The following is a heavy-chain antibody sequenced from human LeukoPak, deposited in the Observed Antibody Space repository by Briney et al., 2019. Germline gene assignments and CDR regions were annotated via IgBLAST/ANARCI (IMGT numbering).Heavy chain of an antibody. Sequence: GGSLRLPCAASGFTFSDYHTSWIRQAPGKGLEWVSYISSSGSPTHYADSVKGRFTVSRDNAQNSLYLQMNSLRAEDTAVYYCARGYGVDYFDYWGQGTLVTVSS. CDR2: ISSSGSPT. CDR3: ARGYGVDYFDY. V-gene: IGHV3-11*04. D-gene: IGHD4-17*01. CDR1: GFTFSDYH. J-gene: IGHJ4*02.